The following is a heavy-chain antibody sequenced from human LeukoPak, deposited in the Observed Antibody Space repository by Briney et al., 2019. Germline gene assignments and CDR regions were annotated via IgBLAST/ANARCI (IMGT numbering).Heavy chain of an antibody. J-gene: IGHJ5*02. CDR1: GFTFSNYS. CDR2: ISSSSSYI. V-gene: IGHV3-21*01. Sequence: GGSLRLSCAASGFTFSNYSMNWVRQAPGKGLEWVSSISSSSSYIYYADSVKGRFTISRDNAKNSLYLQMNSLRAEDTAVYYCARDRLSSTGNWFDPWGQGTLVTVSS. CDR3: ARDRLSSTGNWFDP. D-gene: IGHD6-6*01.